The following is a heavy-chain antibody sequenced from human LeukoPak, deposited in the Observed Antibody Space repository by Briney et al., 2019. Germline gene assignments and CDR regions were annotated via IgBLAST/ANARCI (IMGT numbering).Heavy chain of an antibody. V-gene: IGHV3-64D*06. CDR3: ARDKIVGPTTLDY. J-gene: IGHJ4*02. CDR2: ISSNGGST. CDR1: GFTFSSYA. D-gene: IGHD1-26*01. Sequence: PGGSLRLSCSASGFTFSSYAMHWVRQAPGKGLEYVSAISSNGGSTYYADSVKGRFTISRDNSKNTLYLQMSSLRAEDTAVYYCARDKIVGPTTLDYWGQGTLVTVSS.